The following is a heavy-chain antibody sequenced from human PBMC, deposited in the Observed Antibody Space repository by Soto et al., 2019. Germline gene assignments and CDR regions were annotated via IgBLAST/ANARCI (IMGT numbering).Heavy chain of an antibody. J-gene: IGHJ4*02. D-gene: IGHD7-27*01. V-gene: IGHV4-61*01. CDR1: GGSVRTGSYH. CDR2: IPNNGSP. CDR3: ATIGWGRDS. Sequence: ASETLSLTCSVSGGSVRTGSYHWSWIRQPPGKGLEWIGFIPNNGSPDYNPSLKSRVVVSIDRSKNQFSLKVNSVTAADTAVYFCATIGWGRDSWGQGTMVTVSS.